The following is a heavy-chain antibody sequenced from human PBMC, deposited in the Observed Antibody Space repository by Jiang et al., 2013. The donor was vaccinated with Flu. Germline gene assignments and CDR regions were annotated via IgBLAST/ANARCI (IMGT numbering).Heavy chain of an antibody. J-gene: IGHJ3*02. D-gene: IGHD3-10*01. CDR3: ARTMVRGVSDAFDI. CDR1: GGSIISGGYY. V-gene: IGHV4-31*03. Sequence: GSGLVKPSQTLSLTCTVSGGSIISGGYYWSWIRQHPGKGLEWIGYIYYSGSTHYNPSLKSRVIISVDTSKNQFSLNLSSVTAADTAVYYCARTMVRGVSDAFDIWGQGTMVTVSS. CDR2: IYYSGST.